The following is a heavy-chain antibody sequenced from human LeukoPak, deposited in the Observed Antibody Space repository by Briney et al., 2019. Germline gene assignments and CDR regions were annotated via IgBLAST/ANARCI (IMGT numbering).Heavy chain of an antibody. CDR3: ATEYSSSSGAFDI. V-gene: IGHV1-69*05. Sequence: SVKVSCKASGYTFTGYYMHWVRQAPGQGLEWMGGIIPIFGTANYAQKFQGRVTITTDESTSTAYMELSSLRSEDTAVYYCATEYSSSSGAFDIWGQGTMVTVSS. CDR1: GYTFTGYY. D-gene: IGHD6-6*01. CDR2: IIPIFGTA. J-gene: IGHJ3*02.